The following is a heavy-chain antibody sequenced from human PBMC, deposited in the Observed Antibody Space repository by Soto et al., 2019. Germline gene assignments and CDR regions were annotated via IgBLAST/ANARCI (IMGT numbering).Heavy chain of an antibody. Sequence: EVQLVESGGGLVQPGGSLRLSCVASEFTFGTYWMSWVRQAPGKGLEWVANIKQDGSEQYYLHSVRGRLTISRDNGRNSLYLQMHSLRAEDTAVYHCARGASYGVRSLDLWCRGTLVSVSS. V-gene: IGHV3-7*01. J-gene: IGHJ2*01. CDR3: ARGASYGVRSLDL. CDR1: EFTFGTYW. CDR2: IKQDGSEQ. D-gene: IGHD4-17*01.